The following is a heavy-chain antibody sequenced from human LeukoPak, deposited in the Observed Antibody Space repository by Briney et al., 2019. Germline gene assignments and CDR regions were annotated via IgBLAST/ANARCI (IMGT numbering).Heavy chain of an antibody. J-gene: IGHJ5*02. Sequence: ASVKVSCKASGYTFTGYYMHWVRQAPGQRLEWMGWINPNSGGTNYAQKFQGRVTMTRDTSISTAYMELSRLRSDATAVYYCARGRSYYGSGSSPFDHWGQGTLVTVSS. CDR1: GYTFTGYY. V-gene: IGHV1-2*02. D-gene: IGHD3-10*01. CDR3: ARGRSYYGSGSSPFDH. CDR2: INPNSGGT.